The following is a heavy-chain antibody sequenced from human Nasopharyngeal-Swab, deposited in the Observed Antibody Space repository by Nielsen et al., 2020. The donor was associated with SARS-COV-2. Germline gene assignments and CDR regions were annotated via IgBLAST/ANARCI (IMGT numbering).Heavy chain of an antibody. CDR2: ISGSGGST. D-gene: IGHD1-26*01. J-gene: IGHJ4*02. V-gene: IGHV3-23*01. Sequence: GESLKISCAASGFTFSSYAMSWVRQAPGKGLEWVSAISGSGGSTYYADSVKGRSTISRDNSKNTPYLQMNSLRAEDTAVYYCAKGSLWELLDYWGQGTLVTVSS. CDR1: GFTFSSYA. CDR3: AKGSLWELLDY.